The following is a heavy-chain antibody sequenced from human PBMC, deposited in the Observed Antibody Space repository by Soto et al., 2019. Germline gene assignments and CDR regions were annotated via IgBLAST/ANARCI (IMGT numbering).Heavy chain of an antibody. Sequence: VKVSCKTSGYTFTNYDINWVLQAAGQGLDWMGWINPDSDNTGYAQKFQGRVTMTRDTSISTAYMELNSLRSEDTAVYYCARGRRYCTTTSCYPPALFPYGMDVWGQGTTVTVSS. J-gene: IGHJ6*02. V-gene: IGHV1-8*01. CDR1: GYTFTNYD. CDR3: ARGRRYCTTTSCYPPALFPYGMDV. D-gene: IGHD2-2*01. CDR2: INPDSDNT.